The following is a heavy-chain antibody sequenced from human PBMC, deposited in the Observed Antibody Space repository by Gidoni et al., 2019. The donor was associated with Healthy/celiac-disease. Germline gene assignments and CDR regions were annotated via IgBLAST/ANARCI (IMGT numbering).Heavy chain of an antibody. CDR3: ARHSSSLAILEFDY. CDR1: GGSFSGYY. Sequence: QVQLQQWVAGLWKPSATLSLTCAVYGGSFSGYYWSWIRQPPGKGLEWIGEINHSGSTNYNPSLKSRVTISVDTSKNQFSLKLSSVTAADTAVYYCARHSSSLAILEFDYWGQGTLVTVSS. J-gene: IGHJ4*02. CDR2: INHSGST. D-gene: IGHD6-6*01. V-gene: IGHV4-34*01.